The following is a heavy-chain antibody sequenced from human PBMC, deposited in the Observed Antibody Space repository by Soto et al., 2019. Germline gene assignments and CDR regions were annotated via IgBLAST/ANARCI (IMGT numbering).Heavy chain of an antibody. J-gene: IGHJ4*02. V-gene: IGHV1-69*13. Sequence: SVKVSCKASGGTFSSYAISFVRQAPGQGLEWIGGIIPIFGTANYAQKFQGRVTITADESTSTAYMELSRLRSEETAAYYCARVSVISRGYENSFDCSCQGPMVAVS. CDR3: ARVSVISRGYENSFDC. D-gene: IGHD5-12*01. CDR2: IIPIFGTA. CDR1: GGTFSSYA.